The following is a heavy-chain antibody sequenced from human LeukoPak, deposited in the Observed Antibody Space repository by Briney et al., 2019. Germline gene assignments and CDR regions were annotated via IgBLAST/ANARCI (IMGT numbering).Heavy chain of an antibody. CDR1: GDSMRGHY. J-gene: IGHJ4*02. CDR2: IYSSGST. CDR3: ARVPTIYGVDMYYFDY. D-gene: IGHD3-3*01. V-gene: IGHV4-59*11. Sequence: SSETLSLTCSVSGDSMRGHYWTSIRQPPGKGLEWIGYIYSSGSTNYKLSLKTRVTISEDTSKNQFSLRLASVTTADTAVYYCARVPTIYGVDMYYFDYWGQGTLVTVSS.